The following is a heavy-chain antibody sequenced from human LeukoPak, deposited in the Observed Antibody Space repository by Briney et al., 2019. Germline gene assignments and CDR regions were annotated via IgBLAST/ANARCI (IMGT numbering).Heavy chain of an antibody. J-gene: IGHJ4*02. V-gene: IGHV3-23*01. D-gene: IGHD3-22*01. CDR3: AKRPTVTTDSSGYLPDY. Sequence: GGSLRLSCAASGFTFSSYAMSWVRQAPGKGLEWVSAISGSGGSTYYADSVKGRFTISRDNSKNTLYLQTNSLRAEDTAVYYCAKRPTVTTDSSGYLPDYWGQGTLVTVSS. CDR2: ISGSGGST. CDR1: GFTFSSYA.